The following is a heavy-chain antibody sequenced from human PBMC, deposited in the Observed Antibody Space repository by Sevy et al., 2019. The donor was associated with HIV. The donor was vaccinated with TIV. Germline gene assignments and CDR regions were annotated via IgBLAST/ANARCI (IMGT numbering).Heavy chain of an antibody. CDR1: GFIFSNFA. J-gene: IGHJ1*01. CDR2: TSYDGSHK. CDR3: ARGENDDEFFQY. D-gene: IGHD3-16*01. V-gene: IGHV3-30*04. Sequence: VGSLRLSCTVSGFIFSNFAMHWVRQAPGKALEWVAVTSYDGSHKYYADSVKGRFIVSRDNSRNILSLEMSSLTRDDTAVYYCARGENDDEFFQYWGQGTLVTVSS.